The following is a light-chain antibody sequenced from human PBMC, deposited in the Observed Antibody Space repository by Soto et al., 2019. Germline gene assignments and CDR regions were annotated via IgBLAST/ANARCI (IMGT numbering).Light chain of an antibody. CDR3: QQYGSSGT. CDR2: GAS. V-gene: IGKV3D-20*01. CDR1: QSVRSNF. Sequence: DIVLPKSPANLSYSPREGATLSCGASQSVRSNFLAWYQQKPGLAPRLLISGASNRATGIPDRFSGSGSGTDFTLTISRLEPEDFAVYYCQQYGSSGTFGQGTKVDIK. J-gene: IGKJ1*01.